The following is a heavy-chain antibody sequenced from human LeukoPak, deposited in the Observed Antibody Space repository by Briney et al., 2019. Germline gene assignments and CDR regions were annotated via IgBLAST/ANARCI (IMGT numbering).Heavy chain of an antibody. V-gene: IGHV3-21*01. D-gene: IGHD2-15*01. CDR1: GFSFSTYS. CDR3: ATSVVVVPDDVGSDAFDI. CDR2: ISSDRRYI. J-gene: IGHJ3*02. Sequence: GGSLRLSCAAAGFSFSTYSMNWVRQAPGKGLEWVSGISSDRRYINYADSVKGRFTISRDNAENSLYLQMNSLKAEDTAVYYCATSVVVVPDDVGSDAFDIWGQGTMVTVSS.